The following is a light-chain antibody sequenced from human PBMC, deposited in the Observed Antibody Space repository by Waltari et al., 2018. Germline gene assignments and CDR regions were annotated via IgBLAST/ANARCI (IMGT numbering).Light chain of an antibody. V-gene: IGLV2-14*03. Sequence: QSALSQPASVSGSPGQSITISCTGTSSDVGGYNYVSWYQQHPGKAPKLMIYDVINRPSGVFNRFSGSKSGNTASLTISGLQAEDEADYYCSSYTSSSTLTVFGGGTQLTVL. CDR2: DVI. CDR3: SSYTSSSTLTV. CDR1: SSDVGGYNY. J-gene: IGLJ7*01.